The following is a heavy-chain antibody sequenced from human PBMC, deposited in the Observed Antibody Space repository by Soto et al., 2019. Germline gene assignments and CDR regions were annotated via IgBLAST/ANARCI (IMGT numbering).Heavy chain of an antibody. V-gene: IGHV5-51*01. CDR3: ARQKADTGYDTSLDY. D-gene: IGHD3-9*01. Sequence: GESLKISCKVSGYSFTNYWIAWVRQMPGKSLEWMGIIYPGASDIRYSPSFQGPVTTSADKSISTAYLQWSSLKASDTAIYYCARQKADTGYDTSLDYWGQGTLVTVSS. CDR1: GYSFTNYW. CDR2: IYPGASDI. J-gene: IGHJ4*02.